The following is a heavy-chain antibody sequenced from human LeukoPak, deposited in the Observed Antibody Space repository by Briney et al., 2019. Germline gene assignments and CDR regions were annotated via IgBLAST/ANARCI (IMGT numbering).Heavy chain of an antibody. CDR2: INHSGST. Sequence: SETLSLTCAVYGGSFSGYYWRWIRQPPGKGLEWIGEINHSGSTNYNPSLKSRVTISVDTSKNQFSLKLSSVTAADTAVYYCARGRTMTKRFNIWGQGTMVTVSS. V-gene: IGHV4-34*01. CDR3: ARGRTMTKRFNI. CDR1: GGSFSGYY. D-gene: IGHD3-22*01. J-gene: IGHJ3*02.